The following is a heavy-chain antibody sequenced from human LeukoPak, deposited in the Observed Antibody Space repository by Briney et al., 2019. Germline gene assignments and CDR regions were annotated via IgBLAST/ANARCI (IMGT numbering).Heavy chain of an antibody. Sequence: GGSLRLSCAASGFTFSSYGMNWVRQAPGKGLEWVAFIRYDGSNKYYADSVKGRFTISRDSSKNTLYLQMNSLRAEDTAVYYCAKDGRGITYYFDYWGQGTLVTVSS. D-gene: IGHD3-10*01. CDR2: IRYDGSNK. V-gene: IGHV3-30*02. CDR3: AKDGRGITYYFDY. J-gene: IGHJ4*02. CDR1: GFTFSSYG.